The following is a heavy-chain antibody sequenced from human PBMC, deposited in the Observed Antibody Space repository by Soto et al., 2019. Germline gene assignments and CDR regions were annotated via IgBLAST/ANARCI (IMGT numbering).Heavy chain of an antibody. V-gene: IGHV1-69*01. CDR3: ARDRGYYDSSGYYYHDAFDI. Sequence: QVQLVQSGAEVKKPGSSVKVSCKASGGTFSSYAISWVRQAPGQGLEWMGGIIPIFGTANYAQKFQGRVTITADESTTTAYMELSSLRSADTAVYYCARDRGYYDSSGYYYHDAFDIWGQGTMVTVSS. J-gene: IGHJ3*02. CDR1: GGTFSSYA. D-gene: IGHD3-22*01. CDR2: IIPIFGTA.